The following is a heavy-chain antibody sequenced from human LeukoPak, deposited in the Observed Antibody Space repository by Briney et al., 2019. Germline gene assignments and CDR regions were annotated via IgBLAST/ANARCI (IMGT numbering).Heavy chain of an antibody. J-gene: IGHJ4*02. D-gene: IGHD2/OR15-2a*01. CDR2: MNPNSGNT. V-gene: IGHV1-8*01. CDR1: GYTFTSYD. Sequence: ASVKVSCKASGYTFTSYDINWVRQATGQGLEWMGWMNPNSGNTGYAQKLQGRVTMTTDTSTSTAYMELRSLRSDDTAVYYCARDPFSGRGSFDYWGQGTLVTVSS. CDR3: ARDPFSGRGSFDY.